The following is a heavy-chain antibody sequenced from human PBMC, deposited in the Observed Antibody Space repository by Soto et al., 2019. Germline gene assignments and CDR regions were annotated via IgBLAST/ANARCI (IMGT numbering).Heavy chain of an antibody. CDR2: TTQDGSGR. CDR3: ASLDTAVIKTGGY. CDR1: GLKVSSW. Sequence: EVQLVESGGGLVQPGGSLRLSCAASGLKVSSWMSWVRQAPGKGLEGVAMTTQDGSGRHYLDSLKGRFTISRDSAKNSMYLQMNSLTVEDTAMYYCASLDTAVIKTGGYWGQGTQVTVSS. J-gene: IGHJ4*02. D-gene: IGHD5-18*01. V-gene: IGHV3-7*01.